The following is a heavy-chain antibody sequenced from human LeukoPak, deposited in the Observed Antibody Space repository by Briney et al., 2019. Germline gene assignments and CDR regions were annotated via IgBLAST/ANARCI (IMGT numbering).Heavy chain of an antibody. V-gene: IGHV3-30*18. Sequence: GGSLRLSCAASGFTFSSYGMHWVRQAPGKGLEWVAGISYDGSNKYYADSVKGRFTISRDNSKNTLYLQMNSLRAEDTAVYYCAKDAGYSSSWYSPTDYWGQGTLVTVSS. D-gene: IGHD6-13*01. CDR2: ISYDGSNK. CDR3: AKDAGYSSSWYSPTDY. CDR1: GFTFSSYG. J-gene: IGHJ4*02.